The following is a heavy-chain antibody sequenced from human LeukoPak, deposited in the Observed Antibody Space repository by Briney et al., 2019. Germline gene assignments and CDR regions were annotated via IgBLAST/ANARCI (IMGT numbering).Heavy chain of an antibody. CDR3: AKDSWGMDV. CDR1: GLTFSSYG. V-gene: IGHV3-23*01. CDR2: ITGSGRST. Sequence: GGSLRLSCAASGLTFSSYGMSWVRPAPGKGLEWVAAITGSGRSTYYADSVKGRFAISRDNSNNTLNLQMNSLRAEDTAVYYCAKDSWGMDVWGQGTTVTVSS. J-gene: IGHJ6*02.